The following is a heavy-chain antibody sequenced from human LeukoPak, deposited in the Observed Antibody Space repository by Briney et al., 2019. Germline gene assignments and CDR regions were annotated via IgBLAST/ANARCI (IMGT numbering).Heavy chain of an antibody. Sequence: ASVKVSCKASGYTFTGYYMHWVRQAPGQGLEWMGWINPNSGGTNYAQKFQGRVTMTRDTSISTVYMDLSSLQSDDTAVYYCARDHNWGPDYWGQGTPVLVSS. D-gene: IGHD7-27*01. CDR2: INPNSGGT. V-gene: IGHV1-2*02. CDR3: ARDHNWGPDY. J-gene: IGHJ4*02. CDR1: GYTFTGYY.